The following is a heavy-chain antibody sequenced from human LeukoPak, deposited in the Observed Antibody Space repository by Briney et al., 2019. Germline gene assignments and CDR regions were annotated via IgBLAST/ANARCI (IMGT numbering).Heavy chain of an antibody. D-gene: IGHD2-21*02. CDR2: IYHTGIT. V-gene: IGHV4-38-2*02. J-gene: IGHJ4*02. CDR1: GYSLTSGYY. CDR3: ARDYLTAADY. Sequence: PSETLSLTCSVSGYSLTSGYYWAWIRPPPGKGLEWIGSIYHTGITYSNSSLKSRLTMSVDTSKNEISLNLSSVTAADTAVYYCARDYLTAADYWGRGTLVTVSS.